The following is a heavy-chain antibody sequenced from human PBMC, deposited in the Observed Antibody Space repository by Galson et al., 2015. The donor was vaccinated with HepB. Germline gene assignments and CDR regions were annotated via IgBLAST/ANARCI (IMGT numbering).Heavy chain of an antibody. CDR1: GGSISSSSYY. D-gene: IGHD2-15*01. CDR3: ARLGVDIVVVVAATRRVGGFDP. CDR2: IYYSGST. Sequence: ETLSLTCTVSGGSISSSSYYWGWIRQPPGKGLEWIGSIYYSGSTYYNPSLKSRVTISVDTSKNQFSLKLSSVTAADTAVYYCARLGVDIVVVVAATRRVGGFDPWGQGTLVTVSS. J-gene: IGHJ5*02. V-gene: IGHV4-39*01.